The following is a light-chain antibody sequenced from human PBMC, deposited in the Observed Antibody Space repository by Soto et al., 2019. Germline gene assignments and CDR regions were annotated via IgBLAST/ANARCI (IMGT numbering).Light chain of an antibody. V-gene: IGKV3-15*01. Sequence: EIVMTQSPATLSVSPGESATLSCGASQGVSTTVAWYQQRPGQAPRLLIYGAFNRAPGIPARFCGSGSGTDFTLTINNLQSEDFAVYYCQQYNDCRMYTFGQGTKLEIK. J-gene: IGKJ2*01. CDR3: QQYNDCRMYT. CDR2: GAF. CDR1: QGVSTT.